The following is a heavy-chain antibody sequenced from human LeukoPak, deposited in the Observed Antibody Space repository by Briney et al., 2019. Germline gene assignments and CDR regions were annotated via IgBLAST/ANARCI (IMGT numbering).Heavy chain of an antibody. J-gene: IGHJ4*02. CDR2: IYSGGST. V-gene: IGHV3-66*01. D-gene: IGHD4-23*01. CDR1: GFTFSSNY. CDR3: ARTYNYGGNSDY. Sequence: GGSLRLSCAASGFTFSSNYMSWVRQAPGKGLEWVSVIYSGGSTYYADSVKGRFTITRDNSKNTLYLQMNSLRAEDTAVYYCARTYNYGGNSDYWGQGTLVTVSS.